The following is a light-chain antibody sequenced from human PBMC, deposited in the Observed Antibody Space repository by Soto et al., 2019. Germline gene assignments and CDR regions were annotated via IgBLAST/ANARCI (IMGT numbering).Light chain of an antibody. V-gene: IGKV3-20*01. Sequence: DILLTQSLGTLSLSPGERATLSCRASQSVSNNYLAWYQHRPGQAPRLLIYGASSRAAGIPDRFSGIGSGTDFTLTISRLEPEDFAVYYCQQYGGSPPITFGQGTRLEIK. CDR1: QSVSNNY. CDR3: QQYGGSPPIT. CDR2: GAS. J-gene: IGKJ5*01.